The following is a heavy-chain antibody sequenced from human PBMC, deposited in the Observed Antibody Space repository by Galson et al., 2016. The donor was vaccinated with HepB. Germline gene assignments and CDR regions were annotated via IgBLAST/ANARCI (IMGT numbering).Heavy chain of an antibody. CDR2: IYYSGST. CDR1: SISRYY. D-gene: IGHD3-10*01. Sequence: SISRYYWSWIRQPPGKGLEWIGYIYYSGSTNYNPSLKSRVIISVDTSKNQFSLKLSSVTAADTAVYYCARSGRGVESLYYYYGMDVWGQGTTVTVSS. J-gene: IGHJ6*02. V-gene: IGHV4-59*01. CDR3: ARSGRGVESLYYYYGMDV.